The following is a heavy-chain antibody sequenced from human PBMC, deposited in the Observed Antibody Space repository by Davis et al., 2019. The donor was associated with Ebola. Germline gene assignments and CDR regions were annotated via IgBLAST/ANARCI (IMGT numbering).Heavy chain of an antibody. J-gene: IGHJ4*02. V-gene: IGHV3-30-3*01. CDR3: ARDSSEVVTPADYFDY. CDR2: VLYDGSEK. CDR1: GFTFSNSA. Sequence: PGGSLRLSCAASGFTFSNSAMHWIRQAPGKGLEWVAIVLYDGSEKKYADSVKGRFTISRDNSKNTLYLQMSSLRVEDTAIYYCARDSSEVVTPADYFDYWGLGTLVTVSS. D-gene: IGHD4-23*01.